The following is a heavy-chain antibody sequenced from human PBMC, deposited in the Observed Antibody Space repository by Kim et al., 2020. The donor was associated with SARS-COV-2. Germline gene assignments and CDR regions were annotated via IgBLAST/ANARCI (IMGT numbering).Heavy chain of an antibody. CDR3: ARDGGGSYPPP. D-gene: IGHD1-26*01. V-gene: IGHV3-48*01. CDR1: GFTFSSYS. CDR2: ISSSSSTI. Sequence: GGSLRLSCAASGFTFSSYSMNWVRQAPGKGLVWVSYISSSSSTIYYADSVKGRFTISRDNAKNSLYLQMNSLRAEDTAVYYCARDGGGSYPPPCGQGTLVTVSS. J-gene: IGHJ5*02.